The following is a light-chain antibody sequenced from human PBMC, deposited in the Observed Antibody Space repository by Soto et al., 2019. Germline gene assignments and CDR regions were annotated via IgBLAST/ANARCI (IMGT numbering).Light chain of an antibody. CDR3: QQHNSFPQT. CDR2: RAS. J-gene: IGKJ2*01. V-gene: IGKV1-8*01. CDR1: QDITNY. Sequence: AIRMTQSPSSFSASTGDRVTITCRATQDITNYLAWYQQKPGKAPKLLIYRASVLESGVPSRFIGGGSGTNFSLIISYLQSEDFATYYCQQHNSFPQTFGQGTKLEIK.